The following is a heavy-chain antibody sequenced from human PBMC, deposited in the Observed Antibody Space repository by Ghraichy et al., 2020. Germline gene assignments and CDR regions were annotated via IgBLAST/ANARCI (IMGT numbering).Heavy chain of an antibody. J-gene: IGHJ3*02. CDR3: AKYYYGSGNYKAFDI. V-gene: IGHV3-23*01. D-gene: IGHD3-10*01. Sequence: SCAASGFTFRDYAMTWVRQAPGKGLEWVSAISSGSDTHYADSVKGRFTISRDNSKNTLYLQMNSLRVEDTARYYCAKYYYGSGNYKAFDIWGQGTKVSVSS. CDR1: GFTFRDYA. CDR2: ISSGSDT.